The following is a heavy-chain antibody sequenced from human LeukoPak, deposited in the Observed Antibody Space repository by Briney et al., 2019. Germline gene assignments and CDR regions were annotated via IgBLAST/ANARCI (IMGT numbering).Heavy chain of an antibody. Sequence: SETLSLTCTVSGGSISSYYWSWIRQPPGKGLEWIGYIYTSGSTNYNPSLKSRVTISVDTSKNQFSLKLSSVTAADTAVYYCAGLKDPSVEVNFDPWGQGTLVTVSS. CDR2: IYTSGST. D-gene: IGHD2-15*01. V-gene: IGHV4-4*09. CDR1: GGSISSYY. CDR3: AGLKDPSVEVNFDP. J-gene: IGHJ5*02.